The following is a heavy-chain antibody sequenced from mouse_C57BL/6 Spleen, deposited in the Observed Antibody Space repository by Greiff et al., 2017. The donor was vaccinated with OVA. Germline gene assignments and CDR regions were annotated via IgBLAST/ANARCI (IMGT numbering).Heavy chain of an antibody. Sequence: EVKLVESEGGLVQPGSSMKLSCTASGFTFSDYYMAWVRQVPEKGLEWVANINYDGSSTYYLDSLKSRFIISRDNAKNILYLQMSSLKSEDTATYYCARERDYDAMDYWGHGTSVTVSS. CDR1: GFTFSDYY. J-gene: IGHJ4*01. CDR2: INYDGSST. CDR3: ARERDYDAMDY. V-gene: IGHV5-16*01.